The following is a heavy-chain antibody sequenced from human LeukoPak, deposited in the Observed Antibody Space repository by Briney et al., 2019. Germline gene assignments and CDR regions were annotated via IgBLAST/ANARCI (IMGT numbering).Heavy chain of an antibody. CDR1: GFTLSGYN. V-gene: IGHV3-48*01. CDR3: ARDLDLLDRFALYY. D-gene: IGHD3-3*01. J-gene: IGHJ4*02. Sequence: GGSLRLSCAVSGFTLSGYNMNWVRQAPGKGPEWVSYISSSSSTIYYADSVKGRFTISRDNAKNSLYLQMNSLRAEDTAVYYCARDLDLLDRFALYYWGQGTLVTVSS. CDR2: ISSSSSTI.